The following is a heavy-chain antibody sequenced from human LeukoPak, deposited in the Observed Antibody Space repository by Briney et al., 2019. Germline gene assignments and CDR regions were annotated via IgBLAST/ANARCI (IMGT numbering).Heavy chain of an antibody. Sequence: PGRSLRLSCAASGFTFSSYGMHWVRQAPGKGLEWVAVISYDGSNKYYADSVKGRFTISRDNSKNTLYLQMNSLRAEDTAVYYCAKDGVLALDYWGQGTLVTVS. CDR2: ISYDGSNK. CDR3: AKDGVLALDY. CDR1: GFTFSSYG. D-gene: IGHD2-15*01. V-gene: IGHV3-30*18. J-gene: IGHJ4*02.